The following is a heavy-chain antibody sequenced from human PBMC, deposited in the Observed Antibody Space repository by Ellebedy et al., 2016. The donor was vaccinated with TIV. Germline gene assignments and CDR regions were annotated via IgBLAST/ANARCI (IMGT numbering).Heavy chain of an antibody. CDR1: GFTFSSYA. J-gene: IGHJ6*02. V-gene: IGHV3-23*01. D-gene: IGHD3-10*01. Sequence: GESLKISXAASGFTFSSYAMSWVRQAPGKGLEWVSAISGSGGSTYYADSVKGRFTISRDNSKNTLYLQMNSLRAEDTAVYYCARDRAYHGAGSYFHYGMDAWGQGTTVTVSS. CDR2: ISGSGGST. CDR3: ARDRAYHGAGSYFHYGMDA.